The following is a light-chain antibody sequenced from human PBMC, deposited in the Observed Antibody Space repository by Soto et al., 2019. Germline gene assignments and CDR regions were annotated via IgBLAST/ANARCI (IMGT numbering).Light chain of an antibody. CDR2: CAS. V-gene: IGKV4-1*01. Sequence: DIVMTQSPDSLAVSLGERATINCKSSQSVLYSSNNKNYLAWYQQKPGQPPKLLIYCASTRESGVPARFSGSESETDFTLTISRLHAEDVAVYYCQQYYSTPLLTFGGGTKVDIK. J-gene: IGKJ4*01. CDR1: QSVLYSSNNKNY. CDR3: QQYYSTPLLT.